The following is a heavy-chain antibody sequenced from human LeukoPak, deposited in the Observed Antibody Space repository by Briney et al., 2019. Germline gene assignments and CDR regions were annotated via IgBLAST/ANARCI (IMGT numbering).Heavy chain of an antibody. CDR2: TYYRSKWYN. D-gene: IGHD6-19*01. V-gene: IGHV6-1*01. Sequence: PQTLSLTCAISGDSVSSNSAAWNWIRQSPSRGREWLGRTYYRSKWYNEYALSVKGRITINPDTSKNQFSLQLNSVTPEDTAVYYCARGQWGLYAAAFDIWGQGTVVTVSS. CDR1: GDSVSSNSAA. CDR3: ARGQWGLYAAAFDI. J-gene: IGHJ3*02.